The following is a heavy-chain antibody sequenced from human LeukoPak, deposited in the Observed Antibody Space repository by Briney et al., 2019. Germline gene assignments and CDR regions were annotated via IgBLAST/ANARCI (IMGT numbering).Heavy chain of an antibody. Sequence: ASVTVSCKASGYTFTSYGISWVRPAPGQGLEWMGWISAYNGNTNYAQKLQGRVTMTTDTSTSTAYMELRSLRSDDTAVYYCARLIFIAVAGSFDYWGQGTLVTVSS. CDR2: ISAYNGNT. V-gene: IGHV1-18*01. CDR3: ARLIFIAVAGSFDY. CDR1: GYTFTSYG. J-gene: IGHJ4*02. D-gene: IGHD6-19*01.